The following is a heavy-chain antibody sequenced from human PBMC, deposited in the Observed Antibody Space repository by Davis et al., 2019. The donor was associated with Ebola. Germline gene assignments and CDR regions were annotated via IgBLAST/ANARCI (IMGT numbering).Heavy chain of an antibody. CDR1: GGSISSYY. CDR2: IYYSGST. D-gene: IGHD1-26*01. V-gene: IGHV4-59*01. Sequence: MPSETLSLTCPVSGGSISSYYWSWIRQPPGKGLEWIGYIYYSGSTNYNPSLKSRVTISVDTSKNQFSLKLCSVTAADTAVYYCARGGEWELSYYFDYWGQGTLVTVSS. CDR3: ARGGEWELSYYFDY. J-gene: IGHJ4*02.